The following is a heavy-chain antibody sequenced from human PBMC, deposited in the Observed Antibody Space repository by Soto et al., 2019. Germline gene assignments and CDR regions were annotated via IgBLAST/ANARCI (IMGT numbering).Heavy chain of an antibody. CDR1: GDSISSVAHY. CDR3: ARAPYSSGWWGFDY. Sequence: SETLSLTCSVSGDSISSVAHYWAWVRQPPGKGLEWIGSLYYTGSTYYNPSLKSRAAISIDTSKNQFSLNLMSTTAADTAVYYCARAPYSSGWWGFDYWGQGTLVTVSS. D-gene: IGHD6-19*01. J-gene: IGHJ4*02. CDR2: LYYTGST. V-gene: IGHV4-39*01.